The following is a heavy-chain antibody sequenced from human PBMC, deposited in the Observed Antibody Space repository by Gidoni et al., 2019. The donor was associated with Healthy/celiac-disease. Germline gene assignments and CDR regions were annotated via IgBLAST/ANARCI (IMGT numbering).Heavy chain of an antibody. CDR3: ARHLDYYDSSGYSDY. CDR2: VYPGDSDT. J-gene: IGHJ4*02. D-gene: IGHD3-22*01. CDR1: GSSFTRYG. V-gene: IGHV5-51*01. Sequence: LVQSGAAVKNPGASLKISCRASGSSFTRYGIVCVRQKPGKGLEWMGIVYPGDSDTKYSPSFQGQVTIAADKSISTAYLQWSSLKASDTAMYYCARHLDYYDSSGYSDYWGQGTLGTVSS.